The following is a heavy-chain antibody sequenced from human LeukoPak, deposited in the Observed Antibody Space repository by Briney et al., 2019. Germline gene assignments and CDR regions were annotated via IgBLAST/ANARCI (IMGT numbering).Heavy chain of an antibody. Sequence: SETLSLTCTVSGASITSYYWSWIRQSPGKGLEWLGYIHHSGAANYNPSLQSRVTTSVAVSKGQFSLRLTSMTATDTALYYCVSGTTVTNFAYWGQGTLVTVSS. V-gene: IGHV4-59*08. D-gene: IGHD4-17*01. CDR2: IHHSGAA. CDR1: GASITSYY. J-gene: IGHJ4*02. CDR3: VSGTTVTNFAY.